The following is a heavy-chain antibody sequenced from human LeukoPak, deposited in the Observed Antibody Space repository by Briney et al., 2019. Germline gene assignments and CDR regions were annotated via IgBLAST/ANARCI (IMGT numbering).Heavy chain of an antibody. Sequence: ASVTVSCKASGYTFTGYYMHWVRQAPGQGLEWMGWINPNSGGTNYAQKFQGRVTMTRDTSISTAYMELSRLRSDETAMYYCARSMVRGVIIGMDWGQGNLVTVSS. V-gene: IGHV1-2*02. CDR1: GYTFTGYY. CDR2: INPNSGGT. J-gene: IGHJ4*02. D-gene: IGHD3-10*01. CDR3: ARSMVRGVIIGMD.